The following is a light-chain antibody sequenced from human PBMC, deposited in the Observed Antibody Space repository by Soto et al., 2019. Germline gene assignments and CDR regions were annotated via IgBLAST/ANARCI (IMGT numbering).Light chain of an antibody. CDR2: STN. J-gene: IGLJ3*02. Sequence: QSVLTQPPSASGTPGQTVTISCSGTTSNIGNNYVYWYQQLPETAPKLLIYSTNQRPSGVPARFSASKSGTSASLAISGLRSEDEADYYCAAWDDSLRGVFGGGTKLTVL. V-gene: IGLV1-47*02. CDR3: AAWDDSLRGV. CDR1: TSNIGNNY.